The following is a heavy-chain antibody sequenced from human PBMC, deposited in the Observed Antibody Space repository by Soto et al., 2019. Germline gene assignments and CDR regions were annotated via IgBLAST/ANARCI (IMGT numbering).Heavy chain of an antibody. CDR3: ASLDTARIHIAGY. V-gene: IGHV3-7*01. D-gene: IGHD5-18*01. CDR2: TTEHGNDK. CDR1: GCTFSPYY. J-gene: IGHJ4*02. Sequence: GGSLRVSCAAAGCTFSPYYMSWVLQAPGKGLEWLAMTTEHGNDKHYVDSVRGRFTISRESAKNSMYLQMNILTVEDTAIYYCASLDTARIHIAGYWGQGIHVTVSS.